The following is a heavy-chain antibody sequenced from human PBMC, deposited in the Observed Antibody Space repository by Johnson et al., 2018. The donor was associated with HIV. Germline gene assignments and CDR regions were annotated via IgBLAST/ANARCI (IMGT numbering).Heavy chain of an antibody. D-gene: IGHD6-6*01. V-gene: IGHV3-30*02. CDR3: ARAERSSSGVDAFDI. CDR1: GFTFSSYA. J-gene: IGHJ3*02. CDR2: IRYDGSNK. Sequence: QVQLVESGGGLVQPGGSLRLSCAASGFTFSSYAMSWVRQAPGKGLEWVAFIRYDGSNKYYADSVQGRFTISRDNSKNTLYLQMNSLRAEDTAVYYCARAERSSSGVDAFDIWGQGTMVTVSS.